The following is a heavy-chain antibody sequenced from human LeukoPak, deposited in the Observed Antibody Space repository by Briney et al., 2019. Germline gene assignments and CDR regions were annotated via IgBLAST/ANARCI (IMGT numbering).Heavy chain of an antibody. V-gene: IGHV3-48*03. J-gene: IGHJ4*02. D-gene: IGHD3-10*01. CDR2: ISSSNTI. Sequence: GGSLRLSCAASGFTFSSYEMNWVRQAPGKGLDWISYISSSNTIYYADSVKGRFTISRDNANNSLYLQMNSLRAEDTAVYYCARDHYYGSGSFDYWGQGTLVTVSS. CDR3: ARDHYYGSGSFDY. CDR1: GFTFSSYE.